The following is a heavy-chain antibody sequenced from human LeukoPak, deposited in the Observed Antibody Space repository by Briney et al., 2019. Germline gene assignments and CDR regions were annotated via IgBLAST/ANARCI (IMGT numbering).Heavy chain of an antibody. D-gene: IGHD1-1*01. J-gene: IGHJ3*02. CDR3: AREGPYRHAFDI. V-gene: IGHV3-13*01. CDR1: GFTFSSYD. CDR2: IGTAGDT. Sequence: PGGSLRLSRAASGFTFSSYDMHWVRQATGKGLEWVSAIGTAGDTYYPGSVKGRFTISRENAKNSLYLQMNSLRAGDTAVYYCAREGPYRHAFDIWGQGTMVTVSS.